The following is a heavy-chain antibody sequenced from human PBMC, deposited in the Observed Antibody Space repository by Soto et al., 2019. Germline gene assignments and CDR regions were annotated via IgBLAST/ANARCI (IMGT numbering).Heavy chain of an antibody. CDR2: IYSGGST. J-gene: IGHJ6*02. D-gene: IGHD1-1*01. V-gene: IGHV3-66*01. Sequence: PGGSLRLSCAASGFTVSSNYMSWVRQAPGKGLEWVSVIYSGGSTYYADSVKGRFTISRDNSKNTLYLQMNSLRAEDTAVYYCARVSWTRYYYGMDVWGQGTKVTGSS. CDR3: ARVSWTRYYYGMDV. CDR1: GFTVSSNY.